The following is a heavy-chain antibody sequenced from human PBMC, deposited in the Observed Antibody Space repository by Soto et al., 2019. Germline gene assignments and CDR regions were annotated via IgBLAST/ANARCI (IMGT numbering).Heavy chain of an antibody. CDR1: GGTFSSYT. CDR3: ARVVGAPNWFDP. J-gene: IGHJ5*02. Sequence: SVKVSCKASGGTFSSYTIIWVRQAPGQGLEWMGRIIPILGIANYAQKFQGRVTITADKSTSTAYMELSSLRSEDTAVYYCARVVGAPNWFDPWGQGTLVTVSS. D-gene: IGHD1-26*01. V-gene: IGHV1-69*02. CDR2: IIPILGIA.